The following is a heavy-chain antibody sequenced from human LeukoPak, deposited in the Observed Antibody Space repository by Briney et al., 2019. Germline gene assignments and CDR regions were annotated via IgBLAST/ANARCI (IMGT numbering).Heavy chain of an antibody. CDR3: ARGWTQYSSGWYGLDY. CDR1: GFTFSSYW. CDR2: VNSDGSST. Sequence: GGSLRLSCAASGFTFSSYWMHWVRQAPGKGLVWVSRVNSDGSSTTYAESVKGRFTISRDNAKNTLYLQMNSLRAEDTAVYYCARGWTQYSSGWYGLDYWGQGTLVTVSS. J-gene: IGHJ4*02. D-gene: IGHD6-19*01. V-gene: IGHV3-74*01.